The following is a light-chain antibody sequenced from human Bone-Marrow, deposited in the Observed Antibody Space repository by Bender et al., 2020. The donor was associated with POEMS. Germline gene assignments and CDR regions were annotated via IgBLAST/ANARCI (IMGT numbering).Light chain of an antibody. CDR2: DDR. V-gene: IGLV3-21*02. J-gene: IGLJ3*02. CDR3: QVWDESSDHWV. Sequence: VVTQPPSLSEAPRQTARITCGGNNIGSKSVHWYQQKSGQAPVVVVYDDRDRPSGIPERFSGSNSGSTATLTISRVEAGDEADYSCQVWDESSDHWVFGGGTKLTVL. CDR1: NIGSKS.